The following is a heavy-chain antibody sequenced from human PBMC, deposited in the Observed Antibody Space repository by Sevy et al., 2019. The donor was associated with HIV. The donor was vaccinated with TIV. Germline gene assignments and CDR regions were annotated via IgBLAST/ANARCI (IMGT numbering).Heavy chain of an antibody. Sequence: GGSLRLSCAASGFTFSSYSMNWVRQAPGKGLEWVSSISSSSYIYYADSVKGRFTISRDNAKNSLYLQMNSLRAEDTAVYYWARESGWGGVYCSGGSCYSSHGMDVWGQGTTVTVSS. V-gene: IGHV3-21*01. CDR3: ARESGWGGVYCSGGSCYSSHGMDV. CDR2: ISSSSYI. J-gene: IGHJ6*02. CDR1: GFTFSSYS. D-gene: IGHD2-15*01.